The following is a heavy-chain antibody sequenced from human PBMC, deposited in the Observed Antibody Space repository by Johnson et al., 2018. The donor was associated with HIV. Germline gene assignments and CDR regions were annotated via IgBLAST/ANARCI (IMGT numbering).Heavy chain of an antibody. CDR1: GFTFSSYW. CDR3: ARGVTAMGYDAFDI. J-gene: IGHJ3*02. CDR2: IKQDGSEK. D-gene: IGHD5-18*01. V-gene: IGHV3-7*04. Sequence: VQLVESGGGLVQPGGSLRLYCAASGFTFSSYWMSWVRQAPGKGLEWVANIKQDGSEKYYVDSVKGRFTISRDNAKNSLYLQMNSLRAEDTAVYYCARGVTAMGYDAFDIWGQGTMVTVSS.